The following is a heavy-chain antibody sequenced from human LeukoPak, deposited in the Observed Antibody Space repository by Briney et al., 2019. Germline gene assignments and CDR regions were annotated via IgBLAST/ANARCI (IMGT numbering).Heavy chain of an antibody. CDR1: GFTFTSSA. D-gene: IGHD5/OR15-5a*01. J-gene: IGHJ1*01. CDR2: IVVGSGST. Sequence: SVKVSCKASGFTFTSSAMQWVRQARGQRLEWIGWIVVGSGSTNYAQKFQERVTITRDMSTSTAYMELSSLRSEDTAVYYCAREVSEYFQHWGQGTLVTVSS. CDR3: AREVSEYFQH. V-gene: IGHV1-58*02.